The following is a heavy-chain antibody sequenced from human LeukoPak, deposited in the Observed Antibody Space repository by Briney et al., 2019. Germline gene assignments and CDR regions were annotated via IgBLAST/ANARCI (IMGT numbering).Heavy chain of an antibody. V-gene: IGHV6-1*01. CDR2: TYYRSKWYN. CDR3: ARDVGTTGWHTFDY. J-gene: IGHJ4*02. D-gene: IGHD3-9*01. Sequence: SQTLSLTCAISGDSVSSNNGAWNWIRQSPSRGLEWLGRTYYRSKWYNDYAGSLISRITISPDTSKNQFSLQLYSVTPEDTAVYYCARDVGTTGWHTFDYWGQGTLVTVSS. CDR1: GDSVSSNNGA.